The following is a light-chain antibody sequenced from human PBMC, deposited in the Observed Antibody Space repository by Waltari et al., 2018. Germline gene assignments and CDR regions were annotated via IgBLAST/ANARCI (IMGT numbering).Light chain of an antibody. CDR3: QQSYSTWT. J-gene: IGKJ1*01. CDR1: QTISDY. V-gene: IGKV1-39*01. Sequence: DIQMTQSPPSLSASVGDRVTITCRASQTISDYLNWYQQKPGEAPRLLIYAASSLHSGVPSRFRGRGSGTDFTLTISSLQPEDIATYYCQQSYSTWTFGQGTKVEIK. CDR2: AAS.